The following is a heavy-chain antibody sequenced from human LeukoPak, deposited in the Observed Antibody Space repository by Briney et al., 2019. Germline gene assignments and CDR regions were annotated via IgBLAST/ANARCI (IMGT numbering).Heavy chain of an antibody. J-gene: IGHJ4*02. CDR2: ISWNSGSI. CDR1: GFTFSSYG. V-gene: IGHV3-9*01. D-gene: IGHD3-22*01. CDR3: AKDNAYYYDSSGYPDY. Sequence: GGSLRLSCAASGFTFSSYGMHWVRQAPGKGLEWVSGISWNSGSIGYADSVKGRFTISRDNAKNSLYLQMNSLRAEDTALYYCAKDNAYYYDSSGYPDYWGQGTLVTVSS.